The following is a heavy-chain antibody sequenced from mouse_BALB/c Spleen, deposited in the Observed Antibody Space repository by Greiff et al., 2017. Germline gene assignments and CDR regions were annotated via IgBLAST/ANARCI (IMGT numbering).Heavy chain of an antibody. Sequence: QVQLQQSGPGLVQPSQSLSITCTVSGFSLTSYGVHWVRQSPGKGLEWLGVIWSGGSTDYNAAFISRLSISKDNSKSQVFFKMNSLQANDTAIYYCARSGNPWGYFDVWGAGTTVTVSS. J-gene: IGHJ1*01. CDR1: GFSLTSYG. CDR2: IWSGGST. V-gene: IGHV2-2*02. CDR3: ARSGNPWGYFDV. D-gene: IGHD2-1*01.